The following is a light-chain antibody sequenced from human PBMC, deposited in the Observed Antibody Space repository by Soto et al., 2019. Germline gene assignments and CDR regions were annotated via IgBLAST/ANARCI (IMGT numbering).Light chain of an antibody. Sequence: DIQMTQSPSTLSGSVGDRVTITCRASQTISSWLAWYQQKPGKAPKLLIYKASTLKSGVPSRFSGSGSGKEFTLTISSLQPDDFATYYCQHYNSYSEALGQGTKV. CDR2: KAS. CDR3: QHYNSYSEA. V-gene: IGKV1-5*03. CDR1: QTISSW. J-gene: IGKJ1*01.